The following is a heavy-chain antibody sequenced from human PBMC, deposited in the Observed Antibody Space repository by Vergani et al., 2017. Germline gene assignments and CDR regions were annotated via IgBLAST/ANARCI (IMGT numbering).Heavy chain of an antibody. V-gene: IGHV3-21*01. D-gene: IGHD6-19*01. CDR1: GFTFSSYS. J-gene: IGHJ4*02. CDR3: ASAAIAVAVTVAWRHFDY. Sequence: VQLVESGGGVVQPGRSLRLSCETSGFTFSSYSMNWVRQAPGKGLEWVSFSSSSSSYVYYADSVKGRFTISRDNAKNSLYLQMNSLRAEDTAVYYCASAAIAVAVTVAWRHFDYWGQGTLVTVSS. CDR2: SSSSSSYV.